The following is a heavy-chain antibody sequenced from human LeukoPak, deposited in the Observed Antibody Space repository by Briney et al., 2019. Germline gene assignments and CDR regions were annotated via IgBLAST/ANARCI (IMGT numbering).Heavy chain of an antibody. Sequence: SGGSLRLSCAASGFTVSSNYMSWVRQAPGKGLEWVSVIYSGGSTYYADSVKGRFTISRDNSKNTLYLQMNSLRAEDTAVYYCAREKRGYCSSTSCYRGLDYFDYWGQGTLVTVSS. D-gene: IGHD2-2*01. V-gene: IGHV3-53*01. CDR1: GFTVSSNY. CDR3: AREKRGYCSSTSCYRGLDYFDY. CDR2: IYSGGST. J-gene: IGHJ4*02.